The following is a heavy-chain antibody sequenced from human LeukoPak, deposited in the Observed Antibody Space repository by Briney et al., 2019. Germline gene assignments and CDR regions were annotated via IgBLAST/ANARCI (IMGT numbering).Heavy chain of an antibody. D-gene: IGHD3-3*01. J-gene: IGHJ4*02. CDR2: IYHSGST. Sequence: PSETLSLTCTVSGYSISSGYYWGWIRQPPGKGLEWIGSIYHSGSTNYNPSLKSRVTISVDTSKNQFSLKLSSVTAADTAVYYCARGLSRTIFGVVIGGVFDYWGQGTLVTVSS. CDR1: GYSISSGYY. CDR3: ARGLSRTIFGVVIGGVFDY. V-gene: IGHV4-38-2*02.